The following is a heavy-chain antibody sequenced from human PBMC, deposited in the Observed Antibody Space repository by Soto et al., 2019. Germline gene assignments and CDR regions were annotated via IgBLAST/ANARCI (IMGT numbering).Heavy chain of an antibody. J-gene: IGHJ5*02. CDR2: IYYSGST. D-gene: IGHD3-10*01. CDR1: GGSLSSYH. Sequence: PSETLSLTCNVSGGSLSSYHWSWIRQPPGKGLEWIGYIYYSGSTKYNPSLKSRVTMSVDTSKNQFSLKLSSVTAADTAVYYCVRRGDWFDPWGQGTLVTVSS. CDR3: VRRGDWFDP. V-gene: IGHV4-59*08.